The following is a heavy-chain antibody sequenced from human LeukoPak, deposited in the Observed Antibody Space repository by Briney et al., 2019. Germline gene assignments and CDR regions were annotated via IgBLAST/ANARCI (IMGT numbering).Heavy chain of an antibody. J-gene: IGHJ4*02. CDR2: ILSDGSYT. V-gene: IGHV3-30*02. D-gene: IGHD1-26*01. CDR1: GFPFSTYA. Sequence: GGSLRLSCAASGFPFSTYALHWVRQPPGKGLEWVSFILSDGSYTYYADSVKGRFSISRDNSIDTLSLQMNSLRAEDTAVYYCAKAGSEDLDFDYWGQGTLVTVSS. CDR3: AKAGSEDLDFDY.